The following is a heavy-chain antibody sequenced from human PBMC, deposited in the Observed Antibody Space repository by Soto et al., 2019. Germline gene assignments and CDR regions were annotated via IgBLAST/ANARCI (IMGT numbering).Heavy chain of an antibody. CDR3: ARGRGELRFDP. D-gene: IGHD1-7*01. CDR1: GYSFSDFG. V-gene: IGHV1-18*01. J-gene: IGHJ5*02. CDR2: TSTSNDKT. Sequence: QVQLMQSGAEMKQPGASVKVSCRASGYSFSDFGISWVRQAPGQGLEWVGWTSTSNDKTDYAQKVQGGVTMTTDTSTNTAYMELRGLRSDDTAVYYCARGRGELRFDPWGQGTLVTVSS.